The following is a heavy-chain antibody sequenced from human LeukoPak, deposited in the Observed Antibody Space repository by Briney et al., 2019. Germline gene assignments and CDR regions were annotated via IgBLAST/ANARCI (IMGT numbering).Heavy chain of an antibody. D-gene: IGHD5-18*01. CDR1: GGTFSSYA. CDR3: ASVVNQQLWLPWAF. J-gene: IGHJ4*02. Sequence: ASVKVSCKASGGTFSSYAISWVRQAPGQGLEWMGGIIPIFGTANYAQKFQGRVTITADESTSTAYMELSSLRSEDTAVYYCASVVNQQLWLPWAFWGQGTLVTVSS. CDR2: IIPIFGTA. V-gene: IGHV1-69*13.